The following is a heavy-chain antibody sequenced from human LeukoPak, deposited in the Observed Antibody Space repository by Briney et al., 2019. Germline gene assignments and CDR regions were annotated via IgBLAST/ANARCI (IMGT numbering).Heavy chain of an antibody. V-gene: IGHV1-2*02. CDR3: ARDGASSIAARGGYYYYYMDV. J-gene: IGHJ6*03. CDR1: EYTFTDYH. CDR2: INPNSGGT. D-gene: IGHD6-6*01. Sequence: ASVKVSCKASEYTFTDYHIHWVRQAPGQGLEWMGWINPNSGGTNYAQKFQGRVTMTRDTSISTAYMELSGLRSDDTAVYYCARDGASSIAARGGYYYYYMDVWGKGTTVTVSS.